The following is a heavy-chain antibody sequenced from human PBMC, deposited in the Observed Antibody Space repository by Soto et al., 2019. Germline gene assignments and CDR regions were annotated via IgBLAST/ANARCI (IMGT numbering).Heavy chain of an antibody. CDR2: IYYSGST. Sequence: PSETLSLTCTVSGGSISSYYWSWIRQPPGKGLEWIGYIYYSGSTNYNPSFNSRITISVDTSKNQFSLKLTSVTTADTAVYYCARGGGSPYHDHEFDYWGQGILVTVSS. V-gene: IGHV4-59*01. D-gene: IGHD2-2*01. CDR3: ARGGGSPYHDHEFDY. J-gene: IGHJ4*02. CDR1: GGSISSYY.